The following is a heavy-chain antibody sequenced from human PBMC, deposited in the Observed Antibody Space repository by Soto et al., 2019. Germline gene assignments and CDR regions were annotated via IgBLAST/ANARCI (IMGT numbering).Heavy chain of an antibody. V-gene: IGHV1-69*02. CDR2: IIPILGIA. J-gene: IGHJ4*02. CDR1: GGTFSSYT. CDR3: ASALLSGSTTQGSTGTDY. Sequence: ASVKVSCKASGGTFSSYTISWVRQAPGQGLEWMGRIIPILGIANYAQKFQGRVTITADKSTSTAHMELSSLRSEDTAVYYCASALLSGSTTQGSTGTDYWGQGTLVTVSS. D-gene: IGHD4-17*01.